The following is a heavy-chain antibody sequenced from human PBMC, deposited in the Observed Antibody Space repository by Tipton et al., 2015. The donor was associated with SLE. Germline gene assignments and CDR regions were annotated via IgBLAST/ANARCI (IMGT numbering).Heavy chain of an antibody. J-gene: IGHJ2*01. D-gene: IGHD7-27*01. Sequence: TLSLTCTVSGGSISSGGHYWSWIRQHPGKGLEWIGYIYYSGSTFYNPSLNSRVTISVDTSKNQFSLKLTSVTAADAAVYYCARLRMGNWYFDLWGRGTLVTVSS. CDR2: IYYSGST. CDR1: GGSISSGGHY. CDR3: ARLRMGNWYFDL. V-gene: IGHV4-31*03.